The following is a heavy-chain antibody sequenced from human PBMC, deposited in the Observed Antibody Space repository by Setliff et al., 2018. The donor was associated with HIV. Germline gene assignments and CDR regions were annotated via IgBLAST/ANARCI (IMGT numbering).Heavy chain of an antibody. D-gene: IGHD5-18*01. CDR2: ISSSGSTI. CDR1: GFTFSDYY. CDR3: AKMHTAMDPDTFDI. Sequence: PGGSLRLSCAASGFTFSDYYMSWIRQAPGKGLEWVSYISSSGSTIYYADSVKGRFTISRDNAKNSLYLQMNSLTAEDTAIYYCAKMHTAMDPDTFDIWGQGTMVTVSS. J-gene: IGHJ3*02. V-gene: IGHV3-11*04.